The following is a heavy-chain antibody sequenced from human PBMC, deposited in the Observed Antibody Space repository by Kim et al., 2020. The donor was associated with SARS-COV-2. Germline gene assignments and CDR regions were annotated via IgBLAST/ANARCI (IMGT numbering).Heavy chain of an antibody. Sequence: SETLSLTCAVYGGSFSGYYWSWIRQPPGKGLEWIGEINHSGSTNYNPSLKSRVTISVDTSKNQFSLKLSSVTAADTAVYYCARANRWGYYDSSGYTYWG. D-gene: IGHD3-22*01. V-gene: IGHV4-34*01. CDR3: ARANRWGYYDSSGYTY. J-gene: IGHJ4*01. CDR2: INHSGST. CDR1: GGSFSGYY.